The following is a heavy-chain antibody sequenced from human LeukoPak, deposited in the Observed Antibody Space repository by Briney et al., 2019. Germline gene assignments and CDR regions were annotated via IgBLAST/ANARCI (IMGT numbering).Heavy chain of an antibody. J-gene: IGHJ6*03. CDR1: GFTFSSYG. Sequence: PGGSLRLSCAASGFTFSSYGMHWVRQAPGKGLEWVSVIYRDGSTYYTDSVKGRFTISRDNAKNSLYLQMNSLRAEDTALYYCARDPYSGSYGDYYYYYMDVWGKGTTVTISS. CDR2: IYRDGST. V-gene: IGHV3-NL1*01. D-gene: IGHD1-26*01. CDR3: ARDPYSGSYGDYYYYYMDV.